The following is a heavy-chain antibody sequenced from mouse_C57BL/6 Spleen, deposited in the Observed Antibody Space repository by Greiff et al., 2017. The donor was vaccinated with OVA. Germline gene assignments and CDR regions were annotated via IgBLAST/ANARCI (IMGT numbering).Heavy chain of an antibody. CDR2: IDPSDSYT. CDR3: ARNWEGPWFAY. Sequence: QVQLQQPGAELVMPGASVKLSCKASGYTFTSYWMHWVKQRPGQGLEWIGEIDPSDSYTNYNQKFKGKSTLTVDKSSSTAYMQLSSLTSEDSAVYYCARNWEGPWFAYWGQGTLVTVSA. D-gene: IGHD4-1*01. J-gene: IGHJ3*01. CDR1: GYTFTSYW. V-gene: IGHV1-69*01.